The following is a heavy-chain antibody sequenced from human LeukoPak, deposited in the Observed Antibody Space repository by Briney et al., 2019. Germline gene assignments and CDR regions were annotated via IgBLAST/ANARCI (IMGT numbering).Heavy chain of an antibody. CDR3: ARELGNNWNYLYYYGMDV. CDR1: GGSISSGGYY. Sequence: LSLTCTVSGGSISSGGYYWSWIRQHPGKGLEWIGYIYYSGSTYYNPSLKSRVTISVDTSKNQFSLKLSSVSAADTAVYYCARELGNNWNYLYYYGMDVWGQGTTATVSS. D-gene: IGHD1-7*01. CDR2: IYYSGST. V-gene: IGHV4-31*03. J-gene: IGHJ6*02.